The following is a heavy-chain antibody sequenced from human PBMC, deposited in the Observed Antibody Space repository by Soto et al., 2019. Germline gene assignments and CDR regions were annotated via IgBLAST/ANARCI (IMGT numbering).Heavy chain of an antibody. CDR2: IHSDGSST. Sequence: EVQLVESGGGLVQPGESLRLSCAASGFTFSYYWMHWVRQAPGKGPVWVSRIHSDGSSTTYAGSVKGRFSISRDNARNTVYLQMTSLRAEDTAVYYCAGGDRGAFDLWGQGTVLTVSS. CDR1: GFTFSYYW. V-gene: IGHV3-74*01. CDR3: AGGDRGAFDL. D-gene: IGHD1-26*01. J-gene: IGHJ3*01.